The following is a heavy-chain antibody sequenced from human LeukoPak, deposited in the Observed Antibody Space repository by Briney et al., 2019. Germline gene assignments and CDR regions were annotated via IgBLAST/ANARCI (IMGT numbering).Heavy chain of an antibody. CDR2: IYTSGST. CDR1: GGSISSYY. CDR3: ARSPYSSSFNY. V-gene: IGHV4-4*07. Sequence: SETLSLTCTVSGGSISSYYWSWIRQPAGKGLEWIGRIYTSGSTYYNPSLKSRVTISVDTSKNQFSLKLSSVTAADTAVYYCARSPYSSSFNYWGQGTLVTVSS. J-gene: IGHJ4*02. D-gene: IGHD6-6*01.